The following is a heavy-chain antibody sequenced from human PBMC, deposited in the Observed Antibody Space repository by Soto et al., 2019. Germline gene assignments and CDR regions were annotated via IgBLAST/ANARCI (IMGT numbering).Heavy chain of an antibody. J-gene: IGHJ3*02. Sequence: GASVKVSCKASGYTFTSYGISWVRQAPGQGLEWMGWISAYNGNTNYAQKLQGRVTMTTDTSTSTAYMGLRSLRPDDKAVYFWARDLVVTPQDAFDIWGQGTMVTVSS. V-gene: IGHV1-18*04. CDR3: ARDLVVTPQDAFDI. CDR2: ISAYNGNT. D-gene: IGHD2-15*01. CDR1: GYTFTSYG.